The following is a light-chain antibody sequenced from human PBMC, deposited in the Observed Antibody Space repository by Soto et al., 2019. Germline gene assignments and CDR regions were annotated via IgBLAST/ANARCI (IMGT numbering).Light chain of an antibody. CDR1: QSISSY. V-gene: IGKV1-39*01. Sequence: DSQMTQSPSSLSASVGDRVTITCRASQSISSYLNWYQQKPGKAPKLLIYAASSLQSGVPSRFSGSGSGTDFTLTISSLQPEDFATYYCQQSYSTVGIFGPGTKVDIK. J-gene: IGKJ3*01. CDR3: QQSYSTVGI. CDR2: AAS.